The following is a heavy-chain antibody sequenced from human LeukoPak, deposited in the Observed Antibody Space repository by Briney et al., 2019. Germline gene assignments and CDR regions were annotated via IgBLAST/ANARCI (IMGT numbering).Heavy chain of an antibody. CDR3: AKDPMVRGSTYDY. CDR2: ISGSGGST. J-gene: IGHJ4*02. V-gene: IGHV3-23*01. Sequence: GGSLRLSCAASGFTFSSYDMSWVRQAPGKGLEWVSGISGSGGSTYYADSVKGRFTISRDNSKNTLYLQMNSLRAEDTAVYYCAKDPMVRGSTYDYWGQGTLVTVSS. D-gene: IGHD3-10*01. CDR1: GFTFSSYD.